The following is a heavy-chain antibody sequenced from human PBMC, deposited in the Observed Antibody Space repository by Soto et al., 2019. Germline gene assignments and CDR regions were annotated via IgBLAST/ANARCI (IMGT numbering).Heavy chain of an antibody. Sequence: QVQLVESGGGVVQPGRSLGLSCAASGFTFSSYVMHWVRQAPGKGLEWVVIISYDGSNKYYADSVKGRFTISRDNSKNTLYLQMNSLRAEDTAVYYCARDKSHDSSGYYYFDYWGQGTLVTVSS. J-gene: IGHJ4*02. D-gene: IGHD3-22*01. V-gene: IGHV3-30-3*01. CDR1: GFTFSSYV. CDR3: ARDKSHDSSGYYYFDY. CDR2: ISYDGSNK.